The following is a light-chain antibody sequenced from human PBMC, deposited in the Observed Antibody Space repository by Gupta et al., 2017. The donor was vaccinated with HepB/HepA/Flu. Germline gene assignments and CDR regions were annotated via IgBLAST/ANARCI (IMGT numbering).Light chain of an antibody. Sequence: EIVLTQSPGTLSLSPGERATLSCRASQSVSSSYLAWYQQKPGQAPRLLIYGASSRDNGIPDRFSGSGSGTEFTLTISRLEPEDFAVYYCQQEGSSPKTFGQGTKVEIK. V-gene: IGKV3-20*01. CDR3: QQEGSSPKT. CDR1: QSVSSSY. J-gene: IGKJ1*01. CDR2: GAS.